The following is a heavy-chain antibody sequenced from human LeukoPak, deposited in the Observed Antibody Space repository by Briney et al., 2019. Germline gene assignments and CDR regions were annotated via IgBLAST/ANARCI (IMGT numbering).Heavy chain of an antibody. V-gene: IGHV3-21*01. CDR3: ARAERYCSSTNCLNFDY. D-gene: IGHD2-2*01. J-gene: IGHJ4*02. Sequence: GGSLRLSCAASGFTLDDYGMNWVRQAPGKGLEWVSSISSSTNYIYYADSVRGRFTISRDNAKNSLYLQMNSLRAEDTAVYYCARAERYCSSTNCLNFDYWGQGTLVTVSS. CDR1: GFTLDDYG. CDR2: ISSSTNYI.